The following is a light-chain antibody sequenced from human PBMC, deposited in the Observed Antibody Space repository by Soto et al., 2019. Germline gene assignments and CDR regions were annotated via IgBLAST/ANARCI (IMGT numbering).Light chain of an antibody. CDR3: QQYGSSPLT. CDR1: QTVSGYY. Sequence: EIVLTQSLGTVSLSPGERATLSCRASQTVSGYYLAWYQQKPGQAPRLLIYGASRRATGIPDRFSGSGSGTDFTLTINRLEPEDFAVYSCQQYGSSPLTFGGGTKVEIK. CDR2: GAS. J-gene: IGKJ4*01. V-gene: IGKV3-20*01.